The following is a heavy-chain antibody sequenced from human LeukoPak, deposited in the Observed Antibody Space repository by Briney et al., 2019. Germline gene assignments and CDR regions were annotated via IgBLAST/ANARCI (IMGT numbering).Heavy chain of an antibody. J-gene: IGHJ6*03. CDR1: GFTFSSYN. Sequence: PGGSLRLSCAASGFTFSSYNINWVRQAPGKGLEWVSSITHSGGSTFYADSVKGRFTISRDNSENTLFLQMNSLRAEDTAVYYCAKGGARPTGYYYYMDVWGKGTTVTVSS. CDR2: ITHSGGST. CDR3: AKGGARPTGYYYYMDV. V-gene: IGHV3-23*01.